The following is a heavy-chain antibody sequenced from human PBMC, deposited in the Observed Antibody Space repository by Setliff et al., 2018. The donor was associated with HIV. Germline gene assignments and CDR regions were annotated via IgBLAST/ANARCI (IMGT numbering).Heavy chain of an antibody. CDR1: GDSISNSNHN. Sequence: PSETLSLTCTVSGDSISNSNHNWDWIRQTPGKGLEWIGIISDSGYTYSNPPLKSRVTISVATSKKQFSLKLTSVTAADTAVYYCAKEHGNYDTSADYSPDAFDIWGQGTMVTVSS. J-gene: IGHJ3*02. CDR2: ISDSGYT. V-gene: IGHV4-39*07. CDR3: AKEHGNYDTSADYSPDAFDI. D-gene: IGHD3-22*01.